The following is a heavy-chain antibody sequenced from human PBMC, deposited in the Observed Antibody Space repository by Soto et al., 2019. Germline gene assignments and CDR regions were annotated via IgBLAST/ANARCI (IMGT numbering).Heavy chain of an antibody. V-gene: IGHV3-23*01. CDR2: ISGSGGST. J-gene: IGHJ4*02. D-gene: IGHD3-10*01. Sequence: PGGSLRLSCAASGFTFSSYAMSWVRQAPGKGLEWVSAISGSGGSTYYADSVKGRFTISRDNSKNTLYLQMNSLRAEDTAVYYCAKDSAQYYYGSASKDYWGQGTLVTVS. CDR3: AKDSAQYYYGSASKDY. CDR1: GFTFSSYA.